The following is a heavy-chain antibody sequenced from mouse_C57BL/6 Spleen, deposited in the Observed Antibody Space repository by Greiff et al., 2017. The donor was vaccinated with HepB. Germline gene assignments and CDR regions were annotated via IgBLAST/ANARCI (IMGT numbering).Heavy chain of an antibody. V-gene: IGHV1-62-2*01. J-gene: IGHJ3*01. CDR3: ARHEEPNYYGSSWFAY. Sequence: QVQLQQSGAELVKPGASVKLSCKASGYTFTEYTIHWVKQRSGQGLEWIGWFYPGSGSIKYNEKFKDKATLAADKSSSTVYMELSRLTSEDSAVYFCARHEEPNYYGSSWFAYWGQGTLVTVSA. D-gene: IGHD1-1*01. CDR2: FYPGSGSI. CDR1: GYTFTEYT.